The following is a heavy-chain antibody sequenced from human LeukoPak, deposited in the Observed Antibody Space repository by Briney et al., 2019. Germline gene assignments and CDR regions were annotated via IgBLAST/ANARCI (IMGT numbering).Heavy chain of an antibody. Sequence: CASVNVSCKVSGYTFTIYGFNWVRQPRGQGREWMGWMNPENGNTGCAQKFQGRVTMTRDTSISTAYMELSSLRSEDTAVYYCARGLTDIVVAPAIWGQGTMVTVSS. CDR3: ARGLTDIVVAPAI. V-gene: IGHV1-8*01. CDR2: MNPENGNT. D-gene: IGHD2-2*01. CDR1: GYTFTIYG. J-gene: IGHJ3*02.